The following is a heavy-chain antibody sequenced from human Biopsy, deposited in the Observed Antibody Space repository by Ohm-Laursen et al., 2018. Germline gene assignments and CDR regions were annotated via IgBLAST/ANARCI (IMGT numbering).Heavy chain of an antibody. Sequence: SLRLSCTASGFTFTSYGMHWVRQAPGKGLEWVAVISYDGSGEYYADSLQGRFTVSRDNSQNTLYLQMNSLRAEDTAIYYCAKGRVGNSGSLDIWGHGTMVTVSS. CDR2: ISYDGSGE. D-gene: IGHD1-1*01. CDR3: AKGRVGNSGSLDI. J-gene: IGHJ3*02. CDR1: GFTFTSYG. V-gene: IGHV3-30*18.